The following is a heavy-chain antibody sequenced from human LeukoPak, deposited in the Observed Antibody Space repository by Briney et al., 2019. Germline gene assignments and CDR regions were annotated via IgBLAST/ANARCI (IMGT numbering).Heavy chain of an antibody. CDR1: GFTFSSYG. V-gene: IGHV3-33*08. D-gene: IGHD4-17*01. CDR2: IWYDGSNK. J-gene: IGHJ4*02. Sequence: PGRSLRLSCAASGFTFSSYGVHWVRQAPGKGLEWVAVIWYDGSNKYYADSVKGRFTISRDNSKNTLYLQMNSLRAEDTAVYYCARDDLTTVTTIDYWGQGTLVTVSS. CDR3: ARDDLTTVTTIDY.